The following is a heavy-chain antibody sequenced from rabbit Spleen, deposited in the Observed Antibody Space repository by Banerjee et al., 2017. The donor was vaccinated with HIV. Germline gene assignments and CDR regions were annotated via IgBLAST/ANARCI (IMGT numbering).Heavy chain of an antibody. J-gene: IGHJ4*01. CDR2: INTATGKA. CDR1: GFDFSNYG. V-gene: IGHV1S45*01. D-gene: IGHD8-1*01. CDR3: ARDAGSGHYIDAYFDL. Sequence: QEQLEESGGGLVKPEGSLTLTCKASGFDFSNYGVSWVRQAPGKGLEWIACINTATGKAVYASWAKGRFTISKTSSTTVTLQMTSLTVADTATYFCARDAGSGHYIDAYFDLWGPGTLVTVS.